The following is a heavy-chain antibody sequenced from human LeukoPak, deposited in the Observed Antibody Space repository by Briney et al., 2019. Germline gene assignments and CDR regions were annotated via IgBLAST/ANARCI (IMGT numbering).Heavy chain of an antibody. CDR1: GFNFSSYW. CDR3: ATGRQMGY. CDR2: IKQDGSVK. D-gene: IGHD5-24*01. V-gene: IGHV3-7*03. Sequence: GGSLRLSCAVSGFNFSSYWMSWVRQAPGKGLEWVANIKQDGSVKYYVDSVNGRFPLSRDNAKNALLLQMSSLRAEDTAVYYCATGRQMGYWGQGSLVTVSS. J-gene: IGHJ4*02.